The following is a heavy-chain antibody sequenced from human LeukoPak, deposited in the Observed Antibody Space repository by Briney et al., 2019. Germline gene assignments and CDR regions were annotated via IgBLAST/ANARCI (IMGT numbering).Heavy chain of an antibody. D-gene: IGHD5-12*01. CDR2: VKSDTDGGTT. J-gene: IGHJ4*02. CDR1: GFTVSRNY. Sequence: GGSLRLSCAASGFTVSRNYMSWVRQAPGKGLEWVGRVKSDTDGGTTDYAAPVKGRFTISRDDSKNMVYLQMNSLRTDDTAVYYCTAGTGHSDHDYWGQGTLVTVSS. CDR3: TAGTGHSDHDY. V-gene: IGHV3-15*01.